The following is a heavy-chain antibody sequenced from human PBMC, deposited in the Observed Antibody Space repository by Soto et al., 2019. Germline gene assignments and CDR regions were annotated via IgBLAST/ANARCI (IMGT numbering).Heavy chain of an antibody. J-gene: IGHJ6*02. V-gene: IGHV3-30*18. CDR1: GFTFSYYG. Sequence: QVQLVESGGGVVQPGRSLSLFCAASGFTFSYYGMHWVRQAPGKGPEWVAVISYDGRNKNYADSVKGRFTISRDNSENTLYLHMNSLRGEDTAVYYCAKDSYGMDVWGQGTTVTVSS. CDR3: AKDSYGMDV. CDR2: ISYDGRNK.